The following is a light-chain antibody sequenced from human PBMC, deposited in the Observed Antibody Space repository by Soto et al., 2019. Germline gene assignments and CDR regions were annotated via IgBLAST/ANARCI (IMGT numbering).Light chain of an antibody. CDR2: SDK. V-gene: IGLV1-44*01. CDR3: AAWDDSLNGVV. J-gene: IGLJ2*01. Sequence: QSVLTQPPSASGTPGQRVTISCSGSSSNIGRNTANWYQQFPGTAPKLLIYSDKQRPSGVPDRFSGSKSGTSASLVISGLQSEDEAEYHCAAWDDSLNGVVFGGGTKLTVL. CDR1: SSNIGRNT.